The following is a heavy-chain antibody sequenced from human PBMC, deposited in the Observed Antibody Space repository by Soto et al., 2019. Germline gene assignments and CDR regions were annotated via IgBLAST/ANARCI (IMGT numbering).Heavy chain of an antibody. CDR2: IYCSGST. D-gene: IGHD6-13*01. CDR1: GGSISSGGYY. V-gene: IGHV4-31*03. Sequence: SETLSLTCTVSGGSISSGGYYWSWIRQHPGKGLEWIGYIYCSGSTYYNPSLKSRVTISVDTSKNQFSLKLSSVTAADTAVYYCARGSFIAAAGTIYYYYGMDVWGQGTTVTVSS. CDR3: ARGSFIAAAGTIYYYYGMDV. J-gene: IGHJ6*02.